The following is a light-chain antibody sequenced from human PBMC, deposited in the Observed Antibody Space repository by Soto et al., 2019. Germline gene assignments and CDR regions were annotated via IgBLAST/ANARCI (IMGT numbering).Light chain of an antibody. CDR2: GAS. CDR3: QQYNNWPPWT. V-gene: IGKV3-15*01. Sequence: EIVMTQSPAPLSGSPGERATPPCRASQGFSSNLAWYQHKPGQAPRLLIYGASTRATGIPARFSGSGSGTEFTLTISSLQSEDFAVYYCQQYNNWPPWTFGQGTKVEIK. CDR1: QGFSSN. J-gene: IGKJ1*01.